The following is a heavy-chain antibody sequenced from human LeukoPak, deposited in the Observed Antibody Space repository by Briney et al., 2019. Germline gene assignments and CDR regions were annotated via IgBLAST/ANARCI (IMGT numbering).Heavy chain of an antibody. Sequence: GGSLRLSCAASGFTFSSYAMSWVCQAPGKGLEWVSAISGSGGSTYYADSVKGRFTISRDNSKNTLYLQMNSLRAEDTAVYYCAKANLRTQYYFWGQGTLVTVSS. D-gene: IGHD4-17*01. J-gene: IGHJ4*02. CDR2: ISGSGGST. V-gene: IGHV3-23*01. CDR1: GFTFSSYA. CDR3: AKANLRTQYYF.